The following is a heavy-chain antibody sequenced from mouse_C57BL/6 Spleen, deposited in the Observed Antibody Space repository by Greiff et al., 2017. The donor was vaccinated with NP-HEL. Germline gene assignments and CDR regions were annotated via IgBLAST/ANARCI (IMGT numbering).Heavy chain of an antibody. CDR2: IHPNSGST. V-gene: IGHV1-64*01. CDR1: GYTFTSYW. CDR3: ERSSGYFDY. J-gene: IGHJ2*01. D-gene: IGHD1-3*01. Sequence: QVQLQQSGAELVKPGASVKLSCKASGYTFTSYWMHWVKQRPGQGLEWIGMIHPNSGSTNYNEKFKSKATLTVDKSSSTAYMQLSSLTSEDAAVYYCERSSGYFDYWGQGTTLTVSS.